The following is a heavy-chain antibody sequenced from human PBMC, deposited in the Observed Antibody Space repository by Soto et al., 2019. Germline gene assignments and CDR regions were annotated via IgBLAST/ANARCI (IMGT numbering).Heavy chain of an antibody. J-gene: IGHJ4*02. V-gene: IGHV4-34*01. Sequence: SETLSLTCAVYGGSFSGYYWSWIRQPPGKGLEWIGEINHSGSTNYNPSLKSRVTISVDTSKNQFSLKLSSVTAADTAVYYCARGPRYLLAPRYFDYWGQGTLVTVSS. D-gene: IGHD3-9*01. CDR3: ARGPRYLLAPRYFDY. CDR2: INHSGST. CDR1: GGSFSGYY.